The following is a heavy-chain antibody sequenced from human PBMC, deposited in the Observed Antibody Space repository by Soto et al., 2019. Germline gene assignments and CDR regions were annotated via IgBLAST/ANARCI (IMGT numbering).Heavy chain of an antibody. CDR1: GDSVSSNSAA. D-gene: IGHD3-9*01. J-gene: IGHJ4*02. V-gene: IGHV6-1*01. Sequence: SETLSLTCAISGDSVSSNSAAWNWIRQSPSIGLEWLGRTYYRSKWYNDYAVSVKSRITINPDTSKNQFSRQLNSVTPEDTGVYYCARSYYDILTGYSAFDYWGQGTLVTISS. CDR2: TYYRSKWYN. CDR3: ARSYYDILTGYSAFDY.